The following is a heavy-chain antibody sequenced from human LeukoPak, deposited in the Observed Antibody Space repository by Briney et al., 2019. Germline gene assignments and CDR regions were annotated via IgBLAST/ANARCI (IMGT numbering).Heavy chain of an antibody. CDR2: MKHNRSST. J-gene: IGHJ6*03. CDR1: GYTFTSYD. D-gene: IGHD1-26*01. V-gene: IGHV1-8*01. CDR3: ARGGGSYPYYYYYYMDV. Sequence: ASAKVSCKASGYTFTSYDINWVRQATGQGLEWMGWMKHNRSSTDYKQKCQGRVTMTRNTSISTAYMELSSLRSEDTAVYYCARGGGSYPYYYYYYMDVWGKGTTVTVSS.